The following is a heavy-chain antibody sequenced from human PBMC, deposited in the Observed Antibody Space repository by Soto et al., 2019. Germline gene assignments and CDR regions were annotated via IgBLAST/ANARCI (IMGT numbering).Heavy chain of an antibody. V-gene: IGHV1-69*01. Sequence: QVQLVQSGAEVKKPGSSVKVSCKASGGTFSSYAISWVRQAPGQGLEWMGGIIPIFGTANYAQKFQGRVTITADESTSTAYMELSSLRSEDTAVYYCASWEEDSSSSKGMGFYYWGQGTLVTVSS. J-gene: IGHJ4*02. CDR1: GGTFSSYA. D-gene: IGHD6-6*01. CDR2: IIPIFGTA. CDR3: ASWEEDSSSSKGMGFYY.